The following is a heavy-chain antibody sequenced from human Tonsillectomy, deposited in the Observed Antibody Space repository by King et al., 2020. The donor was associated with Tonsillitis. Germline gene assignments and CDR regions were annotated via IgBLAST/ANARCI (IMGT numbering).Heavy chain of an antibody. V-gene: IGHV3-33*05. CDR1: GFTFRSYG. Sequence: HVQLVESGGGVVQPGRSLRLSCETSGFTFRSYGMHWVRQAPGKGLEWVATISFDGANTHHSDSVTGRFTISRDNSKNTMYLQMNSLRAEDTAVCYCARERLYNVGWGIDHWGQGTLVTVSS. CDR3: ARERLYNVGWGIDH. D-gene: IGHD1-14*01. CDR2: ISFDGANT. J-gene: IGHJ4*02.